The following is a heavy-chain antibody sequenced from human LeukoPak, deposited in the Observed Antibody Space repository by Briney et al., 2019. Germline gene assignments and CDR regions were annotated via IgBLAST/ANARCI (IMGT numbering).Heavy chain of an antibody. CDR2: FDPEDGET. CDR3: ATGRIVVVPAATGSLWWFDP. D-gene: IGHD2-2*01. V-gene: IGHV1-24*01. Sequence: ASVKVSCKVSGYTLTELSMHWVRQAPGKGLEWMGGFDPEDGETIYAQKFQGRVTMTEDTSTDTAYMELSSLRSEDTAVYYCATGRIVVVPAATGSLWWFDPWGQGTLVTVSS. J-gene: IGHJ5*02. CDR1: GYTLTELS.